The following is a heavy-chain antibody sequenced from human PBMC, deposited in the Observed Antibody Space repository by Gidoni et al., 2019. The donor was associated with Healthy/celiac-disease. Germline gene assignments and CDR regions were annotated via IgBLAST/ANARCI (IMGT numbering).Heavy chain of an antibody. CDR1: GYSFTSYW. CDR3: ARIGTQYYDFWSGTIDY. V-gene: IGHV5-51*01. J-gene: IGHJ4*02. Sequence: VKKPGESLKISCKGSGYSFTSYWIGWVRQMPGKGLEWMGIIYPGDSDTRYSPSFQGQVTISADKSISTAYLQWSSLKASDTAMYYCARIGTQYYDFWSGTIDYWGQGTLVTVSS. CDR2: IYPGDSDT. D-gene: IGHD3-3*01.